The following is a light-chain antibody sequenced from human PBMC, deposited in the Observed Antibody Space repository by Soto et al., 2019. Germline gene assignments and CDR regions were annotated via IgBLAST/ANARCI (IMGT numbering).Light chain of an antibody. CDR2: AAS. CDR1: QSISSY. CDR3: QQSYSTPWT. J-gene: IGKJ1*01. Sequence: DIQMTQSPSSLSASVGDRVTITCRASQSISSYLNWYQQKPGKAPKLLIYAASSLQSGVPSRFSRSGSGAEFTLTISSLQPEDFATYYCQQSYSTPWTFGQGTKVEIK. V-gene: IGKV1-39*01.